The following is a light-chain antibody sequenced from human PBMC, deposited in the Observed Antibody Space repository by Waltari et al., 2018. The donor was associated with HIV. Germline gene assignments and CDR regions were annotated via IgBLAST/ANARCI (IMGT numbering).Light chain of an antibody. CDR2: DAS. CDR1: HDISRS. CDR3: QQYDNLPYT. Sequence: DIQLTQSPSSVSASVGDTVTVTCRASHDISRSLAWYQQKPGKAPKLLIYDASNLETGVPSRFSGSGSGTDFTFTISSLQPEDIATYYCQQYDNLPYTFGQGTKLEIK. J-gene: IGKJ2*01. V-gene: IGKV1-33*01.